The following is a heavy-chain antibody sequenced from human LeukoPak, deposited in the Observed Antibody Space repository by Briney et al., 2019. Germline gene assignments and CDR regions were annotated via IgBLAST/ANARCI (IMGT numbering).Heavy chain of an antibody. CDR3: ARAWNGGFDY. CDR2: MNPNSGNT. V-gene: IGHV1-8*02. Sequence: ASVKVSCKASGYTFTGYYMHWVRQAPGQGLEWMGWMNPNSGNTGYAQKFQGRVTMTRNTSISTAYMELSSLRSEDTAVYYCARAWNGGFDYWGQGTLVTVSS. J-gene: IGHJ4*02. CDR1: GYTFTGYY. D-gene: IGHD3-16*01.